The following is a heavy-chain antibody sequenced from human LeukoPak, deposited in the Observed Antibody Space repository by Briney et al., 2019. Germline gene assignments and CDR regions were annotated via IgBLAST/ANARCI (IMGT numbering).Heavy chain of an antibody. J-gene: IGHJ4*02. D-gene: IGHD1-26*01. Sequence: TGGSLRLSCAASGFTFSSYWMSWVRQAPGKGLEWVANIKQDGSEKYYVDSVKGRFTIPRDNAKNSLYLQMNSLRAEDTAVYYCARASGELLPEDYWFDYWGQGTLVTVSS. CDR2: IKQDGSEK. V-gene: IGHV3-7*01. CDR3: ARASGELLPEDYWFDY. CDR1: GFTFSSYW.